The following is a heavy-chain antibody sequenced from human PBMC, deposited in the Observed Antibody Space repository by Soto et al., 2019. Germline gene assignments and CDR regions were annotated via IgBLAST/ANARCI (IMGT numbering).Heavy chain of an antibody. J-gene: IGHJ4*02. CDR3: ARDRDSSGYYPLDY. D-gene: IGHD3-22*01. Sequence: SLRLSCAASGFTVSSNYMSWVRQAPGKGLEWVSVIYSGGSTYYADSVKGRFTISRDNSKNTLYLQMNSLRAEDTAVYYCARDRDSSGYYPLDYWGQGTLVTVSS. CDR2: IYSGGST. CDR1: GFTVSSNY. V-gene: IGHV3-66*01.